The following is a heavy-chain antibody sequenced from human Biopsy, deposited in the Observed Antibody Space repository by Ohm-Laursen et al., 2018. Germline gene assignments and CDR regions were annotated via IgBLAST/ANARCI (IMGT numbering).Heavy chain of an antibody. CDR1: GFTFSGYA. Sequence: SLRLSCAATGFTFSGYAMSWVRQGPEKGLEWVSVVTGSGRSTYYTDSVKGRFSVSRDNAKNSLFLQMNSLRAEDTAVYYCARRAIWGQGTTVTVSS. V-gene: IGHV3-23*01. CDR2: VTGSGRST. CDR3: ARRAI. J-gene: IGHJ3*02.